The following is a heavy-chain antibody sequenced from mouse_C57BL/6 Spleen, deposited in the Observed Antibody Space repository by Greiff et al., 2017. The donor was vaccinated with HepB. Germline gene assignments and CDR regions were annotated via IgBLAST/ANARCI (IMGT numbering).Heavy chain of an antibody. Sequence: VQLQQPGAELVRPGSSVKLSCKASGYTFTSYWMHWVKQRPIQGLEWIGNIDPSDSETHYNQKFKDKATLTVDKSSSTAYMQLSSLTSEDSAVYYCARGEGLSRFAYWGQGTLVTVSA. CDR1: GYTFTSYW. CDR2: IDPSDSET. V-gene: IGHV1-52*01. CDR3: ARGEGLSRFAY. J-gene: IGHJ3*01.